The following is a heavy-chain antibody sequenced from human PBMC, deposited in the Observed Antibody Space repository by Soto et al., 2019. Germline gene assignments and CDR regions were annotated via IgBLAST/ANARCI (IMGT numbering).Heavy chain of an antibody. CDR3: ASRHYCRGDWPINPDYYFGMDV. V-gene: IGHV5-51*01. CDR2: IYPAYSNI. CDR1: GYIFTDHC. Sequence: EVQVVQSGAEVKEPGESLKISCKGSGYIFTDHCIFWVRQVAGKGLERVGVIYPAYSNIIYSPSAQGQVTISVDMSIGTADLQWGCLKASLTAIHYCASRHYCRGDWPINPDYYFGMDVWGQGTTVTVPS. D-gene: IGHD3-10*01. J-gene: IGHJ6*02.